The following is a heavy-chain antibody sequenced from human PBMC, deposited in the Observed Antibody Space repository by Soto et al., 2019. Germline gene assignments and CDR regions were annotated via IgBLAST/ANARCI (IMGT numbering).Heavy chain of an antibody. CDR3: AREPLPISTRVAYFDY. V-gene: IGHV4-34*01. D-gene: IGHD3-3*02. J-gene: IGHJ4*02. Sequence: PSETLSLTCAVYGGSFSGYYWSWIRQPPEKGLEWVGEINHSGSTNYNPSLKSRVTISVDTSKNQFSLKLSSVTAADTAVYYCAREPLPISTRVAYFDYWGQGTLVTVSS. CDR2: INHSGST. CDR1: GGSFSGYY.